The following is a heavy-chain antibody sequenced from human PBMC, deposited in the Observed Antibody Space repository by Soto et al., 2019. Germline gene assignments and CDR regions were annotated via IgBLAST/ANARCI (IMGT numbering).Heavy chain of an antibody. CDR2: FIPILGGG. CDR3: ARRSGRYSNAFDF. V-gene: IGHV1-69*10. J-gene: IGHJ3*01. D-gene: IGHD1-26*01. CDR1: GGTFRNYA. Sequence: ASVKVSCKASGGTFRNYAINWVRQAPGQGLEWMGGFIPILGGGINAQKFQDRVTITSDESTSTAYMELSSLKSEDTAMYYCARRSGRYSNAFDFWG.